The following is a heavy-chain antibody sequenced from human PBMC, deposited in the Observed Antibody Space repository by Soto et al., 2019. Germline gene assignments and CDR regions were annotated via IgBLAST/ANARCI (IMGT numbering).Heavy chain of an antibody. J-gene: IGHJ6*03. Sequence: SETLSLTCAVYGGSFSGYYWSWIRQPPGKGLEWIGEINHSGSTNYNPSLKSRVTISVDTSKNQFSMKLSSVTAADTALYYCARGKYGERYYYYYYYMDVWGKGTTVTVSS. CDR1: GGSFSGYY. D-gene: IGHD2-2*01. V-gene: IGHV4-34*01. CDR2: INHSGST. CDR3: ARGKYGERYYYYYYYMDV.